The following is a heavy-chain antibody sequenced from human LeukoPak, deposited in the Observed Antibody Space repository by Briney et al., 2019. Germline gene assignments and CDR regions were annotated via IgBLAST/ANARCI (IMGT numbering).Heavy chain of an antibody. CDR1: GYTLTELS. CDR3: AKRRGLELTYYYHMDV. J-gene: IGHJ6*03. D-gene: IGHD1-7*01. V-gene: IGHV1-24*01. Sequence: ASVKVSCKVSGYTLTELSMHWVRQAPGKGLEWMGGFDPEDGETIYAQKFQGRVTMTEDTSTDTAYMELSSLRSEDTAVYYCAKRRGLELTYYYHMDVWGKGTTVTVPS. CDR2: FDPEDGET.